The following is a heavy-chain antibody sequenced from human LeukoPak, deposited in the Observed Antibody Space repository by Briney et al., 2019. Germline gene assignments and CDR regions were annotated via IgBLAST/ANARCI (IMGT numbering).Heavy chain of an antibody. CDR1: GYTFTDYP. Sequence: SVKVSCKASGYTFTDYPMNWVRQAPGQGLEWMGRIIPILGIANYAQKFQGRVTITADKSTSTAYMELSSLKSEDTAVYYCARVPGYSYGGTPGGYWGQGTLVTVSS. CDR2: IIPILGIA. CDR3: ARVPGYSYGGTPGGY. V-gene: IGHV1-69*04. J-gene: IGHJ4*02. D-gene: IGHD5-18*01.